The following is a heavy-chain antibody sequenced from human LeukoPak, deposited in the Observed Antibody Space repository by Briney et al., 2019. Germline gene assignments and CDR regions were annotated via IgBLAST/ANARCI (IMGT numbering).Heavy chain of an antibody. CDR3: ANFEGDD. Sequence: PGGSVRHSCAASGLTLSSYIINWLRQAPGKGLEWVSSISCGSSYIHYADSVNGRFTISRDNAKNSESLLCNSLRAEGAAVYYCANFEGDDWLPGTMVTVSS. CDR1: GLTLSSYI. J-gene: IGHJ4*02. V-gene: IGHV3-21*01. CDR2: ISCGSSYI.